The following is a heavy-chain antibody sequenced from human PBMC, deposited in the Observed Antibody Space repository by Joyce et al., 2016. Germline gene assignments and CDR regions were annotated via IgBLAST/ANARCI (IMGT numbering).Heavy chain of an antibody. CDR3: ARLITLIDGADI. Sequence: EVLLVQSEAEVKKPGESLRISCPGSGYRFSNFWIGWVRQMPGKGLEWMWIIFPGDSDTRYSPSFHGQVTISADKSINTAYLQWSSLKASDTALYYCARLITLIDGADIWGQGTMVSVSS. CDR2: IFPGDSDT. J-gene: IGHJ3*02. V-gene: IGHV5-51*01. CDR1: GYRFSNFW. D-gene: IGHD3-22*01.